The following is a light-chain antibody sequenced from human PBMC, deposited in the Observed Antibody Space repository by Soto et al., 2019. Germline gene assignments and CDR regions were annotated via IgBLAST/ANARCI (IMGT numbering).Light chain of an antibody. Sequence: IVLTQSRGALSLSPGERATLSCRASQSVDSRYLAWYQQKPGQAPRLLIYGSSSRATGISDRFSGSGSGADFTLTISRLEPEDFAVYFCQQYVSSPLTFGGGTKVDIK. V-gene: IGKV3-20*01. CDR3: QQYVSSPLT. CDR1: QSVDSRY. CDR2: GSS. J-gene: IGKJ4*01.